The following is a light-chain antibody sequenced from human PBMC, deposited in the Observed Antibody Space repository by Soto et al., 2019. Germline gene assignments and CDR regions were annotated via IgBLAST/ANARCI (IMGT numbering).Light chain of an antibody. Sequence: EIVLTQSPGTLSLSPGERATPSCRASQSVSSSYLAWYQQKPGQAPRLLIYGASSRATGIPDRFSGSGSGTDFTLTISRLXPEDFAVYYCQQYGSSPLITFGQGTRLEIK. V-gene: IGKV3-20*01. CDR1: QSVSSSY. CDR2: GAS. J-gene: IGKJ5*01. CDR3: QQYGSSPLIT.